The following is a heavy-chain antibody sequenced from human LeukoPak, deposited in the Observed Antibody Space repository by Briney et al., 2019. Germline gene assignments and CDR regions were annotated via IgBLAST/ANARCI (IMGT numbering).Heavy chain of an antibody. CDR1: GFTFSSYW. CDR3: ASSYDSSGYWPIDAFDI. Sequence: GGSLRLSCAASGFTFSSYWMSWVRQPPGKGLEWVANMKQDGSEKYYVDSVKGRFTISRDNAKNSLYLQMNSLRAEDTAVCYCASSYDSSGYWPIDAFDIWGQGTMVTVSS. D-gene: IGHD3-22*01. J-gene: IGHJ3*02. CDR2: MKQDGSEK. V-gene: IGHV3-7*01.